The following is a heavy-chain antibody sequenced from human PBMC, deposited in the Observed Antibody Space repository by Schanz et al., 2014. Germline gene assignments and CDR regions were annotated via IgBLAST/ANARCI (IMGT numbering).Heavy chain of an antibody. J-gene: IGHJ5*02. V-gene: IGHV4-39*01. CDR1: GGSISTSNHY. CDR3: ARQNLGYCSSTDCKNWFDP. CDR2: IYYSGNT. Sequence: QLQLQESGPGLVKPLETLSLTCTVSGGSISTSNHYWGWIRQPPGKGLEWIGSIYYSGNTYYNPSPRSRAPIPVDASKTQSPLTRSSVTAADTAVYYCARQNLGYCSSTDCKNWFDPWGQGTLVTVSS. D-gene: IGHD2-2*01.